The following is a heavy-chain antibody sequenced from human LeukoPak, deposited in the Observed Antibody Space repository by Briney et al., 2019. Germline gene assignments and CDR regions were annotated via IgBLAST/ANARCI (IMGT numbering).Heavy chain of an antibody. V-gene: IGHV4-59*01. Sequence: PESLSLTCTVSGGSISSYYWSWIRQPPGKGLEWIGYIYYSGSTNYNPSLKSRVTISVDTSKNQFSLKLSSVTAADTAVYYCARTGYGGPFDYWGQGTLVTVSS. CDR2: IYYSGST. D-gene: IGHD4-23*01. CDR1: GGSISSYY. J-gene: IGHJ4*02. CDR3: ARTGYGGPFDY.